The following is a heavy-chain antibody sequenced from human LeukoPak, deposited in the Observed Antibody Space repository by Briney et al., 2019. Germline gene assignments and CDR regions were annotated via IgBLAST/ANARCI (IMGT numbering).Heavy chain of an antibody. D-gene: IGHD2-2*01. J-gene: IGHJ6*02. CDR3: ARGYCSSTSCYSGAYGMDV. CDR2: IYYSGST. V-gene: IGHV4-59*12. Sequence: SETLSLTCTVSGGSISNYYWSWIRQPPGKGLEWIGYIYYSGSTNYDPSLKSRVTISVDTSKNQFSLKLSSVTAADTAVYYCARGYCSSTSCYSGAYGMDVWGQGTTVTVSS. CDR1: GGSISNYY.